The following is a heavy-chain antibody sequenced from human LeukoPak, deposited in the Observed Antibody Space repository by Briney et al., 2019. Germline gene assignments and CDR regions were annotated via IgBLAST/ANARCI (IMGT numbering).Heavy chain of an antibody. V-gene: IGHV4-34*01. CDR1: GGSFSGYY. Sequence: SETLSLTCTVSGGSFSGYYWSWIRQPPGKGLEWIGEINHSGSTNYNPSLKSRVTISVDTSKNQFSLKLSSVTAADTAVYYCARAHRGIAAAGTSGRYFQHWGQGTLVTVSS. CDR2: INHSGST. CDR3: ARAHRGIAAAGTSGRYFQH. J-gene: IGHJ1*01. D-gene: IGHD6-13*01.